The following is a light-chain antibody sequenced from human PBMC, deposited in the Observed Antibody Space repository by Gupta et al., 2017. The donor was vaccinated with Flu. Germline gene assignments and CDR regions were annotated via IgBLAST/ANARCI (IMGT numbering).Light chain of an antibody. J-gene: IGKJ2*03. CDR1: QSVSSS. Sequence: EIVMTQSPATLSVSPGEGATLSCRASQSVSSSLAWYQQKPGQAPRLLISGASTRATGIPDRFSGSGSGTEFTLTISSLQSEDFAVYYWQQYNNWHSFGQGTKLEIK. CDR3: QQYNNWHS. V-gene: IGKV3-15*01. CDR2: GAS.